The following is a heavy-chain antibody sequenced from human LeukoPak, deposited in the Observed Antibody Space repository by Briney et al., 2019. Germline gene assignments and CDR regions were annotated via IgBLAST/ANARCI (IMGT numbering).Heavy chain of an antibody. Sequence: KPSETLSLTCAVYGGSFSGYYWSWIRQPPGKGLEWIGEINHSGSTNYNPSLKSRVTISVDTSKNQFSLNLRSVTAADTAVYYCARHLGMSTMDYWGQGTLVTVSS. CDR2: INHSGST. D-gene: IGHD5/OR15-5a*01. J-gene: IGHJ4*02. CDR1: GGSFSGYY. CDR3: ARHLGMSTMDY. V-gene: IGHV4-34*01.